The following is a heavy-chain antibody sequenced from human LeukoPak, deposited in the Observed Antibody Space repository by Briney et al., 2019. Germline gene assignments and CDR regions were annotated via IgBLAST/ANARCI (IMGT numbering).Heavy chain of an antibody. CDR1: GPTFRNAF. D-gene: IGHD3-3*01. CDR3: TTSPGITVFGVVTDY. Sequence: PGGSLRLSCAASGPTFRNAFMNWVRHAPGKGLEWVGRIESSTDGGTTDYAPPVKGRFTMSRDDSKNTLYLQMNNVKTEDTGVYYCTTSPGITVFGVVTDYWGQGTLVIVSS. CDR2: IESSTDGGTT. V-gene: IGHV3-15*04. J-gene: IGHJ4*02.